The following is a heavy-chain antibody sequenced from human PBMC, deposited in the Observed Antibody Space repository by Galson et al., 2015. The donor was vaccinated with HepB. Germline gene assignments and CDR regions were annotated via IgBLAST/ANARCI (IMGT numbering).Heavy chain of an antibody. CDR2: NRKKGNSDTT. D-gene: IGHD3-10*01. Sequence: SLRLPCAASGFTFSDYYMDWVRQAPGRGLEWVGRNRKKGNSDTTECAASVKGRFTVSRDDSKNSLYLQMNSLKTEDTALYYCARAGDSGIYTFDLWGQGVLVTVSS. V-gene: IGHV3-72*01. CDR3: ARAGDSGIYTFDL. J-gene: IGHJ4*02. CDR1: GFTFSDYY.